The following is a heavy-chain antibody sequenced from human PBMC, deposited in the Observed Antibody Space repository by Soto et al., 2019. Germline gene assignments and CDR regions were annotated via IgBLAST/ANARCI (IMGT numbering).Heavy chain of an antibody. CDR1: GGTFSSYA. J-gene: IGHJ4*02. CDR2: IIPIFGTA. D-gene: IGHD4-17*01. CDR3: ARLWGTVAGYFDY. V-gene: IGHV1-69*13. Sequence: SVKVSCKASGGTFSSYAISWVRQAPGQGLEWMGGIIPIFGTANYAQKFQGRVTITADETTSTAYMELSSLRSEDTAVYYCARLWGTVAGYFDYWGQGTLVTVSS.